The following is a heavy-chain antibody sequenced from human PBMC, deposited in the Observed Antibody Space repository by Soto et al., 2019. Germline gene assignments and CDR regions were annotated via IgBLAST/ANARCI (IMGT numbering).Heavy chain of an antibody. CDR2: IIPIFGTA. Sequence: SVKVSCKASGGTFSSYAISWVRQAPGQGLEWMGGIIPIFGTANYAQKFQGRVTITADESTSTAYMELSSLRSEDTAVYYCARVPYVLRYFDPYYYYYYMDVWGKGTTVTVSS. CDR3: ARVPYVLRYFDPYYYYYYMDV. J-gene: IGHJ6*03. V-gene: IGHV1-69*13. D-gene: IGHD3-9*01. CDR1: GGTFSSYA.